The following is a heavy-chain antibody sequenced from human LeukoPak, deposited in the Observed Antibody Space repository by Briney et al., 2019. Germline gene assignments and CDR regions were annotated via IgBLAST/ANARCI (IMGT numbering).Heavy chain of an antibody. CDR2: IYYSGST. CDR3: ARLFVGATTSYYFDY. J-gene: IGHJ4*02. D-gene: IGHD1-26*01. CDR1: GGSISSGGYY. V-gene: IGHV4-31*03. Sequence: PSETLSFTCTVSGGSISSGGYYWSWIRQHPGKGLEWIGYIYYSGSTYYNPSLKSRVTISVDTSKNQFSLKLSSVTAADTAVYYCARLFVGATTSYYFDYWGQGTLVTVSS.